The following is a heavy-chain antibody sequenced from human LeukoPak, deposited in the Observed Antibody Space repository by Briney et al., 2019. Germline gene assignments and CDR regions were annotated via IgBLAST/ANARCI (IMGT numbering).Heavy chain of an antibody. Sequence: GGSLRLSCEASGFTFSSYAMSWVRQAPGKGLEWVSAISGSGGSTYYADSVKGRFTISRDNSKNTLYLQMNSLRAEDTAVYYCAKDIYGGNSGGYYYYMDVWGKGTTVTVSS. D-gene: IGHD4-23*01. CDR1: GFTFSSYA. J-gene: IGHJ6*03. CDR2: ISGSGGST. CDR3: AKDIYGGNSGGYYYYMDV. V-gene: IGHV3-23*01.